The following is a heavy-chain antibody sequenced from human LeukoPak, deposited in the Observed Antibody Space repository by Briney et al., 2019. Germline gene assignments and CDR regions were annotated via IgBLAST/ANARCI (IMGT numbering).Heavy chain of an antibody. CDR3: ARATWIQLWLIDY. J-gene: IGHJ4*02. CDR1: GGSISSGGYY. V-gene: IGHV4-31*03. CDR2: IYYSGST. Sequence: SETLSLTCTVSGGSISSGGYYWSWIRQHPGKGLEWIGYIYYSGSTYYNPSLKSRVTISVDTSKNQFSLKLSSVTAADTAVYYCARATWIQLWLIDYWGQGTLVTVSS. D-gene: IGHD5-18*01.